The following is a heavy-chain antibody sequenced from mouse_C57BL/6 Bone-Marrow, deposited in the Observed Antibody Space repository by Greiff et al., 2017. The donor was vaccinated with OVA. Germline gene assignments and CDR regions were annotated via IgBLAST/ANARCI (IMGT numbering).Heavy chain of an antibody. CDR2: ISSGGDYI. Sequence: DVQLVESGEGLVKPGGSLKLSCAASGFTFSSYAMSWVRQTPEKRLEWVAYISSGGDYIYYADTVKGRFTISRDNARNTLYLQMSSLKSEDTAMYYCTRGLRCVAKEGWGQGTSVTVAS. CDR3: TRGLRCVAKEG. V-gene: IGHV5-9-1*02. J-gene: IGHJ4*01. CDR1: GFTFSSYA. D-gene: IGHD2-2*01.